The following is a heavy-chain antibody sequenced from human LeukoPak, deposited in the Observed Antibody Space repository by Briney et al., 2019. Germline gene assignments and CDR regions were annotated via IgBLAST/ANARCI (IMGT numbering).Heavy chain of an antibody. D-gene: IGHD5-18*01. V-gene: IGHV4-59*12. CDR2: IYYSGST. Sequence: SETLSLTCTVSGGSISSYYWSWIRQPPGKGLEWIGYIYYSGSTYYNPSLKSRVTISVDTSKNQFSLKLSSVTAADTAVYYCARVDTAMVRAGIAFDIWGQGTMVTVSS. CDR3: ARVDTAMVRAGIAFDI. CDR1: GGSISSYY. J-gene: IGHJ3*02.